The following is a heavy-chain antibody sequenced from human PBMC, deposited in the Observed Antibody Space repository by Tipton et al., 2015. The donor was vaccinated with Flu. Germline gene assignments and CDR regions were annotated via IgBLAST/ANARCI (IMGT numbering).Heavy chain of an antibody. CDR3: AIRPTYYDFWSGYYFDY. V-gene: IGHV1-69*01. Sequence: QVQLVQSGAEGKKPGSSVKVSCKASGGTFSSYAISWVRQAPGQGLEWMGGIIPIFGTANYAQKFQGRVTITADESTSTAYMELSSLRSEDTAVYYCAIRPTYYDFWSGYYFDYWGQGTLVTVSS. CDR2: IIPIFGTA. CDR1: GGTFSSYA. D-gene: IGHD3-3*01. J-gene: IGHJ4*02.